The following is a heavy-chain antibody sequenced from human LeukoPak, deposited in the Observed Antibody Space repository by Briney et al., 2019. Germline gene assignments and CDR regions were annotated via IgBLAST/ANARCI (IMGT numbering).Heavy chain of an antibody. CDR3: ARRYYGSGRRFDY. V-gene: IGHV4-34*01. CDR1: GGSFSGYY. J-gene: IGHJ4*02. CDR2: INHSGST. D-gene: IGHD3-10*01. Sequence: PSETLSLTCAVYGGSFSGYYWSWIRQPPGKGLEWIGEINHSGSTNYNPSLKSRVTISVDTSKNQFSLKLSSVTAADTAVYYCARRYYGSGRRFDYWGQGTLVTVSS.